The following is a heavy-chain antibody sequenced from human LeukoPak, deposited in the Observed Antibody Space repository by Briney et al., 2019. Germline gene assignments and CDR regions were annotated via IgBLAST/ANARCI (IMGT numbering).Heavy chain of an antibody. CDR2: IGTAGDT. V-gene: IGHV3-13*01. CDR3: ARGNAMVGYYYYGMDV. J-gene: IGHJ6*02. CDR1: GFTFSSYD. Sequence: PGGSLRLSCAASGFTFSSYDMHWVRQATGKGLEWVSAIGTAGDTYYPGSVKGRFTISRENAKNSLYLQMNSLRAGDTAVYYCARGNAMVGYYYYGMDVWGQGTTVTVSS. D-gene: IGHD1-1*01.